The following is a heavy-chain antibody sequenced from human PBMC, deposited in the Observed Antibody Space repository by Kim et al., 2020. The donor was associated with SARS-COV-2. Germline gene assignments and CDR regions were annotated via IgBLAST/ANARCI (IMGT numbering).Heavy chain of an antibody. V-gene: IGHV4-34*01. CDR2: INHSGST. Sequence: SETLSLTCAVYGGSFSGYYWSWIRQPPGKGLEWIGEINHSGSTNYNPSLKSRVTITVDTSKNQFSLKLSCVTAADTAVYYCASPRVDYYYDSSGYLPYWGQGTLFTVSS. CDR1: GGSFSGYY. CDR3: ASPRVDYYYDSSGYLPY. D-gene: IGHD3-22*01. J-gene: IGHJ4*02.